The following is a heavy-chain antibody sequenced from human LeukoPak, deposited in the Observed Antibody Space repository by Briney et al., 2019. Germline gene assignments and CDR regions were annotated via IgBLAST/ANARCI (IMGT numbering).Heavy chain of an antibody. CDR3: ARDPRDTGGAYDS. J-gene: IGHJ5*01. Sequence: ASVKVSCKASGYNFTGNYMHWVRQAPGQGLEWMGWINSNSGVTKYAQKFQGRITMTRDTSIRTGYMELRSLISDDTAMYYCARDPRDTGGAYDSWGQGTLLTVSS. D-gene: IGHD2-8*02. CDR1: GYNFTGNY. CDR2: INSNSGVT. V-gene: IGHV1-2*02.